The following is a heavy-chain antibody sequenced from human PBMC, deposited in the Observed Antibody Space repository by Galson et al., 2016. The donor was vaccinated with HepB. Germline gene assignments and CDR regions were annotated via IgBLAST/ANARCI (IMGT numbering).Heavy chain of an antibody. CDR2: ISTYNGNT. CDR1: GYTFSAYH. D-gene: IGHD6-6*01. CDR3: ARGTVMAYSSSAFFDY. J-gene: IGHJ4*02. Sequence: SVKVSCKASGYTFSAYHINWVRQAPGQGLEWLGWISTYNGNTKFAQKIQDRVTMTRDTSTSTAYMELRGLRSEDTAVYYCARGTVMAYSSSAFFDYWGQGTLVTVSP. V-gene: IGHV1-18*01.